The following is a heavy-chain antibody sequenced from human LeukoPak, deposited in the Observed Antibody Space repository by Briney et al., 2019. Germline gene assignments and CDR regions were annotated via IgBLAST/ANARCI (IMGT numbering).Heavy chain of an antibody. Sequence: QPGGSLRLSCAASGFTFSSYAMSWVRQAPGKGLEWVSLISGSGASTYYPDSVKGRFTISRDNSKNTLSLQMSSLRAEDTAVYYCAPDLRGSAWSLDDWGQGTLVTVSS. CDR2: ISGSGAST. CDR1: GFTFSSYA. V-gene: IGHV3-23*01. CDR3: APDLRGSAWSLDD. D-gene: IGHD6-13*01. J-gene: IGHJ4*02.